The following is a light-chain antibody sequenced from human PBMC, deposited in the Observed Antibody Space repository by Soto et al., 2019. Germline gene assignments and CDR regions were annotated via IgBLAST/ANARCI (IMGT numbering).Light chain of an antibody. J-gene: IGKJ1*01. V-gene: IGKV4-1*01. CDR3: QQYHSAPQS. Sequence: DIVMTQSPDSLAVSLGERATINCKSSQSVLYSPNNKNYLAWYQQKPGQPPNLLIYWASTRESGVPDRFSVSVSGTDFTHTISSLQAEDVAFYYCQQYHSAPQSFGQGTKVEIK. CDR1: QSVLYSPNNKNY. CDR2: WAS.